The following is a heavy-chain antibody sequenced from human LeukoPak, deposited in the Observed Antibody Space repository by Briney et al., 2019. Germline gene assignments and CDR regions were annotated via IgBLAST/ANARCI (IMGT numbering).Heavy chain of an antibody. Sequence: GGSLRLSCAASGFTFSSYAMSWVRQAPGKGLEWVSAISGSGGSTYYADSVKGRFTISRDNSKNTLYLQMNSLRAEDTAVYYCAKEQKYYYDSSGYYPYYFDYWGQGTLVTVSS. D-gene: IGHD3-22*01. CDR1: GFTFSSYA. CDR2: ISGSGGST. V-gene: IGHV3-23*01. CDR3: AKEQKYYYDSSGYYPYYFDY. J-gene: IGHJ4*02.